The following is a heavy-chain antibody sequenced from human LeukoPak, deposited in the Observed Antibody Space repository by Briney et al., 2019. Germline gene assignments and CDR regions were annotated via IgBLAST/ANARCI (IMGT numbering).Heavy chain of an antibody. V-gene: IGHV3-74*01. D-gene: IGHD6-19*01. CDR2: INSDGSST. CDR3: ARGGVAVAGTGDF. J-gene: IGHJ4*02. CDR1: GFTFRNYW. Sequence: GGSLRLSCAVSGFTFRNYWTHWVRQTPGKGLVWVSRINSDGSSTNYADSVKGRFTISRDNAKNTLYLQMSSLRVEDTALYYCARGGVAVAGTGDFWGQGTLVTVSS.